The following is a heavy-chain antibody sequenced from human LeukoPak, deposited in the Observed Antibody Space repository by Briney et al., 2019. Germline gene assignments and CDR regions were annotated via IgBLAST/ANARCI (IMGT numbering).Heavy chain of an antibody. D-gene: IGHD2-15*01. CDR1: GFTFSSYA. CDR2: ISGSGGST. Sequence: PGGSLRLSCAASGFTFSSYAMSWVRQAPGKGLEWVSAISGSGGSTYYADSVEGRFTISRDNSKNTLYLQMNSLRAEDTAVYYCARDRAPAWRYCSGGSCYGELFDYWGQGTLVTVSS. V-gene: IGHV3-23*01. CDR3: ARDRAPAWRYCSGGSCYGELFDY. J-gene: IGHJ4*02.